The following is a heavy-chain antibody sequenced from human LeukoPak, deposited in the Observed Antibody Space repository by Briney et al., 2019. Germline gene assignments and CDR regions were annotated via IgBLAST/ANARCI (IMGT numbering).Heavy chain of an antibody. CDR3: ARARITMVWETALDYYYYGMDV. CDR2: IIPIFGTA. CDR1: GGTFSSYA. V-gene: IGHV1-69*13. D-gene: IGHD3-10*01. J-gene: IGHJ6*02. Sequence: GASVKVSCKASGGTFSSYAISWVRQAPGQGLEWMGGIIPIFGTANYAQKFQGRVTITADESTSTAYMELSSLRSEDTAVYYCARARITMVWETALDYYYYGMDVWGQGTTVTVSS.